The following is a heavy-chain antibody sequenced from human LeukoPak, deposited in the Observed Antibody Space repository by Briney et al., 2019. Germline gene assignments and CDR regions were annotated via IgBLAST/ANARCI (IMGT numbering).Heavy chain of an antibody. Sequence: RASVKVSCKASGYTFTGYYMHWVRQAPGQGLEWMGWINPNSGGTNYAQKFQGRVTMTRDTSISTAYMELSRLRSDDTAVYYCARGRGGTDWDAFDIWGQGTMVTVPS. CDR1: GYTFTGYY. CDR2: INPNSGGT. D-gene: IGHD2-15*01. V-gene: IGHV1-2*02. CDR3: ARGRGGTDWDAFDI. J-gene: IGHJ3*02.